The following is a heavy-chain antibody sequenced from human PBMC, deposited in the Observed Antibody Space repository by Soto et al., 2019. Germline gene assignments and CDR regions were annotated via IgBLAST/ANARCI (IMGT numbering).Heavy chain of an antibody. J-gene: IGHJ4*02. CDR1: GYSFTGYY. CDR2: IDGDTGVT. CDR3: ARDYTAYYPDRSGYLDY. Sequence: QVQLVQAGDEVKKPGASVKVSCKASGYSFTGYYMHLIRQVPGHGLEWMGWIDGDTGVTKYAQKFQGRVTLTMDTSISTAYMELNTLGFDDTASYSCARDYTAYYPDRSGYLDYWGRGALCTVPS. V-gene: IGHV1-2*02. D-gene: IGHD3-22*01.